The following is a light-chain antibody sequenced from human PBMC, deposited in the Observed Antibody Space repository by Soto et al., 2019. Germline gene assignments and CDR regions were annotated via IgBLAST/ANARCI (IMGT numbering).Light chain of an antibody. CDR1: SSDVGGYNY. J-gene: IGLJ1*01. V-gene: IGLV2-14*01. CDR3: SSYSSSSTLV. Sequence: QSALTQAASVSGSPGQSITISCTGTSSDVGGYNYLSWYQQHPGKAPKLMIYEVSDWPSGVSNRFSGSKSGNTASLTISGLQAEDEADYYCSSYSSSSTLVFGTGTKVTVL. CDR2: EVS.